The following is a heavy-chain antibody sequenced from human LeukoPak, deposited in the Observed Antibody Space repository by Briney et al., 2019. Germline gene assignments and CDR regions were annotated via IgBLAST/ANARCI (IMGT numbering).Heavy chain of an antibody. V-gene: IGHV3-30*18. J-gene: IGHJ6*02. CDR1: GFTFISYG. Sequence: GRSLRLSCAASGFTFISYGMHWVRQAPGKGLEWVAVISYDGSNKYYADSVKGRFTISRDNSKNTLYLQMNSLRAEDTAVYCCAKDLAYYDFWSGPYYYYYGMDVWGQGTTVTVSS. D-gene: IGHD3-3*01. CDR2: ISYDGSNK. CDR3: AKDLAYYDFWSGPYYYYYGMDV.